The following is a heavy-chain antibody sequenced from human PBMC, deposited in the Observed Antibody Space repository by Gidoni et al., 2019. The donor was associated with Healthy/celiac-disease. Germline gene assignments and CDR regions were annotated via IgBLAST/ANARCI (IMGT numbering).Heavy chain of an antibody. CDR2: INPSGGST. Sequence: QVQLVQSGAEVKKPGASVKVSCKASGYTFTSYYMHWVRQAPGQGLEWMGIINPSGGSTSYAQKLQGRVTMTRDTSTSTVYMELSSLRSEDTAVYYCAREYSSSPPTYYYYYMDVWGKGTTVTVSS. V-gene: IGHV1-46*04. CDR3: AREYSSSPPTYYYYYMDV. D-gene: IGHD6-6*01. J-gene: IGHJ6*03. CDR1: GYTFTSYY.